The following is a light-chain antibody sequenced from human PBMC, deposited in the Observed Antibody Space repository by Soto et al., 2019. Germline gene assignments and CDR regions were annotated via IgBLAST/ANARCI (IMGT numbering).Light chain of an antibody. Sequence: DIVMTQSPLSLPVTPGEPASISCRSSQSLLHSNGYNYLDWYMQKPGQSPQLLIYLGSNRATGVPARLRGSGSGTDFTLKISRVEAEDVGVYYCMQALQHPLFTFGPGTKVDIK. V-gene: IGKV2-28*01. J-gene: IGKJ3*01. CDR1: QSLLHSNGYNY. CDR3: MQALQHPLFT. CDR2: LGS.